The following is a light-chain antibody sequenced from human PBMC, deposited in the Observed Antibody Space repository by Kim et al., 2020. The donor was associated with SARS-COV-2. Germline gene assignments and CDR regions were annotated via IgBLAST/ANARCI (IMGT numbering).Light chain of an antibody. CDR2: DVT. V-gene: IGLV2-14*04. CDR3: SSYTTSSPTYV. CDR1: SSDVGAYNY. Sequence: SVTISGTGASSDVGAYNYVSWYQQHPGEAPKLLIYDVTKRPSGVSNRFSGSKSGNTASLTISGLQAEDEADYYCSSYTTSSPTYVFGTGTKVTVL. J-gene: IGLJ1*01.